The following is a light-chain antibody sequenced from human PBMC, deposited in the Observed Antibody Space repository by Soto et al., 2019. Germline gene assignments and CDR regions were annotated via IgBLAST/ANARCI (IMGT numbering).Light chain of an antibody. Sequence: QSVLTQPPSVSAAPGQKVTISCSGSSSNIGNNYVSWYQHLPGTAPKLLIYENNKRPSGTPARFSGSKYGTSATLGITGLQTGDEADYYCGTWDSSLKNYVIGTGTKVTVL. V-gene: IGLV1-51*02. CDR3: GTWDSSLKNYV. CDR2: ENN. J-gene: IGLJ1*01. CDR1: SSNIGNNY.